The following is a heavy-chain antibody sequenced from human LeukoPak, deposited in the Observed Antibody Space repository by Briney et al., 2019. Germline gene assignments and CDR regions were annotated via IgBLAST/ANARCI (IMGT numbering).Heavy chain of an antibody. D-gene: IGHD1-26*01. CDR2: IYYSGST. CDR3: ARLAESGSYESPPFDP. Sequence: SETLSLTCTVSGGSISSSSYYWGWIRQPPGKGLEWIGSIYYSGSTYYNPSLKSRVTISVDTSKNQFSLKLSSVTAADTAVYYCARLAESGSYESPPFDPWGQGTLVTVSS. V-gene: IGHV4-39*07. CDR1: GGSISSSSYY. J-gene: IGHJ5*02.